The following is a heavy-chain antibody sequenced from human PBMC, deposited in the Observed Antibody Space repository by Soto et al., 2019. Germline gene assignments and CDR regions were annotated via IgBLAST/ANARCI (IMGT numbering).Heavy chain of an antibody. D-gene: IGHD6-6*01. V-gene: IGHV3-23*01. J-gene: IGHJ4*02. Sequence: EVQLLESGGGLVQPGGSLRLSCAASGFTFSSYAMSWVRQAPGKGLEWVSAISGSVGSTYYADSVKGRFTISRDNSKNTLYLQMNSLRAEDKAVYYCANDPGQLEYYWGQGTLVTVSS. CDR1: GFTFSSYA. CDR3: ANDPGQLEYY. CDR2: ISGSVGST.